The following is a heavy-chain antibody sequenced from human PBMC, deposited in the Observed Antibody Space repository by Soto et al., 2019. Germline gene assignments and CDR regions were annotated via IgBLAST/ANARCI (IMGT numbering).Heavy chain of an antibody. CDR2: ISGSGGST. CDR1: GFTFSSYA. D-gene: IGHD3-16*02. CDR3: AKGLPDDYVWGSYRTQYGAFDI. V-gene: IGHV3-23*01. J-gene: IGHJ3*02. Sequence: GGSLRLSCAASGFTFSSYAMSWVRQAPGKGLEWVSAISGSGGSTYYADSVKGRFTISRDNSKNTLYLQMNSLRAEDTAVYYCAKGLPDDYVWGSYRTQYGAFDIWGQGTMVTVSS.